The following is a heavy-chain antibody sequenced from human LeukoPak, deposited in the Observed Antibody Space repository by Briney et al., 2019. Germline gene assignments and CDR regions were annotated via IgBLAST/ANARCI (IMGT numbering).Heavy chain of an antibody. CDR1: GYTFTSYA. D-gene: IGHD2/OR15-2a*01. CDR3: ARVTNRFYMDV. J-gene: IGHJ6*03. Sequence: ASVKVSCKASGYTFTSYAMHWVRQAPGQRLEWMGWINAGNGNTKYSQEFQGRVTITRDTSASTAYMELRSLRSDDTAVYYCARVTNRFYMDVWGKGTTVTISS. CDR2: INAGNGNT. V-gene: IGHV1-3*01.